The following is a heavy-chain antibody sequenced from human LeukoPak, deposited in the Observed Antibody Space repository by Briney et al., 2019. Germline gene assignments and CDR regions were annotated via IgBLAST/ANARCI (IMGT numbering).Heavy chain of an antibody. CDR2: INHSGST. CDR1: GGSFSGYY. J-gene: IGHJ4*02. V-gene: IGHV4-34*01. D-gene: IGHD5-12*01. Sequence: SETLSLSCAVYGGSFSGYYWSWIRQPPGKGLEWIGEINHSGSTNYNPSLKSRVTISVDTSKNQFSLKLSSVTAADTAVYYCARGRWLPRGVDYWGQGTLVTVSS. CDR3: ARGRWLPRGVDY.